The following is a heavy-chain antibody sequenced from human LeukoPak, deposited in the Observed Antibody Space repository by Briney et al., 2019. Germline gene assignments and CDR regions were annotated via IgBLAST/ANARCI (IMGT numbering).Heavy chain of an antibody. CDR2: ISAYNGNT. V-gene: IGHV1-18*01. CDR1: GYTFTSYG. Sequence: ASVKVSCKASGYTFTSYGISWVRQAPGQGLEWMGWISAYNGNTNYAQKLQGRVTMTTDTSTSTAYMELRSLRSDDTAVYYCARVSYYYDSSGYSHFDYWGQGTLVTVSS. CDR3: ARVSYYYDSSGYSHFDY. J-gene: IGHJ4*02. D-gene: IGHD3-22*01.